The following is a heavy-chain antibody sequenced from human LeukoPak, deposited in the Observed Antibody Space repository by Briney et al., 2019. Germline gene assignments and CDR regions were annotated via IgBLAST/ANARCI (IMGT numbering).Heavy chain of an antibody. D-gene: IGHD6-13*01. CDR2: INHSGST. J-gene: IGHJ4*02. V-gene: IGHV4-34*01. CDR3: ARAKSGIAAAGPKDY. Sequence: SGTLSLTCAVYGGSFSGYYWSWIRQPPGKGLEWIGEINHSGSTNYNPSLKSRVTISVDTSKNQFSLKLSSVTAADTAVYYCARAKSGIAAAGPKDYWGQGTLVTVSS. CDR1: GGSFSGYY.